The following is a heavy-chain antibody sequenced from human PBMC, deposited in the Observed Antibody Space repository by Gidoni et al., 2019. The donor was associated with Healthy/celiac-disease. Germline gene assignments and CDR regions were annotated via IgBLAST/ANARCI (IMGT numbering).Heavy chain of an antibody. Sequence: QVQLQESGPGLVKPSQTLSLTCTVSGGSISSGSYYWSWIRQPAGKGLGWIGRIYTSGSTNYDTTLKSRVTISVDTSKNQFSLKLSSVTAADTAVYYCARGGKGYCTNGVCYSPRNYYGMDVWGQGTTVTVSS. V-gene: IGHV4-61*02. J-gene: IGHJ6*02. D-gene: IGHD2-8*01. CDR2: IYTSGST. CDR1: GGSISSGSYY. CDR3: ARGGKGYCTNGVCYSPRNYYGMDV.